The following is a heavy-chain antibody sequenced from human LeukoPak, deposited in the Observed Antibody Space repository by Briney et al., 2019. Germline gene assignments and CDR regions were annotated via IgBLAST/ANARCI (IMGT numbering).Heavy chain of an antibody. CDR2: IGARSSPI. CDR3: ARDRVSTPMDAFDY. J-gene: IGHJ4*02. CDR1: RXTFSSYS. Sequence: PGGSLRLSCTASRXTFSSYSMNWVRQAPGKGLEWVSSIGARSSPIFYADSVKGRVTISRDNAKNSLYLEMNSLRAEDTAVYYCARDRVSTPMDAFDYWGQGTLVTVSS. D-gene: IGHD5-18*01. V-gene: IGHV3-21*01.